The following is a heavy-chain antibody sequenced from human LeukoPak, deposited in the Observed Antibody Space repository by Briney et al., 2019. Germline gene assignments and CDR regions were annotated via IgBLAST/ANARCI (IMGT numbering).Heavy chain of an antibody. CDR1: GGSFSGYY. CDR3: ARDLGPYYDSSGGEIKY. CDR2: IYYSGST. Sequence: PSETLSLTCAVYGGSFSGYYWSWIRQPPGKGLEWIGSIYYSGSTYYNPSLKSRVTISVDTSKNQFSLKLSSVTAADTAVYYCARDLGPYYDSSGGEIKYWGQGTLVTVSS. V-gene: IGHV4-34*01. J-gene: IGHJ4*02. D-gene: IGHD3-22*01.